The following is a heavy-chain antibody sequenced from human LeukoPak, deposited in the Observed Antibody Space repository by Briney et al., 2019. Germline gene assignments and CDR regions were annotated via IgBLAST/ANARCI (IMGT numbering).Heavy chain of an antibody. CDR1: GDSVSSNSAG. J-gene: IGHJ4*02. Sequence: SQTLSLTCAISGDSVSSNSAGWNWIRQSPSRGLEWLGRTYYRSKWYNDYAVSVKSRITIKPDTSKNQFSLQLNSVTPEDTAVYYCARDSSSYDIVTGHKDYFDYWGQGTLVTVSS. CDR3: ARDSSSYDIVTGHKDYFDY. CDR2: TYYRSKWYN. V-gene: IGHV6-1*01. D-gene: IGHD3-9*01.